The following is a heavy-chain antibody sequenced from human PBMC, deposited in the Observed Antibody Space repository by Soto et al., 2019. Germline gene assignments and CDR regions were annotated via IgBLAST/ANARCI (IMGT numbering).Heavy chain of an antibody. D-gene: IGHD1-1*01. Sequence: QVQLVQSGAEVKKPGASVKVSCKASGYTFTSYGISWVRQAPGQGLEWMGWISAYNGNTNYAQKLQGRVTMTTDTSTSIGYRELRSLRSDDTAVYYCARDGLNWNYYYYGMDDWGQGTTVTVSS. CDR1: GYTFTSYG. V-gene: IGHV1-18*04. CDR2: ISAYNGNT. CDR3: ARDGLNWNYYYYGMDD. J-gene: IGHJ6*02.